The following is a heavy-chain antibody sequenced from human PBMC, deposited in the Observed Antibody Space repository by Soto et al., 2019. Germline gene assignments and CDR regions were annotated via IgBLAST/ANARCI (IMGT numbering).Heavy chain of an antibody. CDR2: IDPSDSYT. J-gene: IGHJ6*02. CDR1: GYSFTSYW. V-gene: IGHV5-10-1*01. D-gene: IGHD5-12*01. Sequence: GESLKISCKGSGYSFTSYWISWVRQMPGKGLEWMGRIDPSDSYTNYSPSFQGHVTISADKSISTAYLQWSSLKASDTAMYYCARPADIVATPQDGMDAWGQGTTVTVSS. CDR3: ARPADIVATPQDGMDA.